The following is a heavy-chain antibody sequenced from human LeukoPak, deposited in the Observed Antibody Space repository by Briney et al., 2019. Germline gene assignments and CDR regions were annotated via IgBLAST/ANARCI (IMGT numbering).Heavy chain of an antibody. Sequence: PGRSLRLSCAASGFTFSSYGMHWVRQAPGKGLEWVAVIWYDGSNKYYADSVKGRFTISRDNSKNTLYLQMNSPRAEDTAVYYCAKDRLGDTASDCYYMDVWGKGTTVTVSS. CDR3: AKDRLGDTASDCYYMDV. CDR1: GFTFSSYG. CDR2: IWYDGSNK. J-gene: IGHJ6*03. V-gene: IGHV3-33*06. D-gene: IGHD5-18*01.